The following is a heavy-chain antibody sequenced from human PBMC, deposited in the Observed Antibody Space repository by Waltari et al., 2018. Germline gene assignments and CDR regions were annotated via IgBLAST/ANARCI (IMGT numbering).Heavy chain of an antibody. CDR1: VDSWSGTYW. CDR3: ARDRGRGLYLDT. V-gene: IGHV4-4*02. J-gene: IGHJ5*02. D-gene: IGHD2-15*01. CDR2: VHGSGRT. Sequence: QLQLQESGPGLVTPSGTLSLPCAVSVDSWSGTYWWSLVRQSPQKRLEWIGQVHGSGRTNYNPSFASRITVSLDTSNNLFALKVTSATAADTAVYYCARDRGRGLYLDTWGPGTLVTVSP.